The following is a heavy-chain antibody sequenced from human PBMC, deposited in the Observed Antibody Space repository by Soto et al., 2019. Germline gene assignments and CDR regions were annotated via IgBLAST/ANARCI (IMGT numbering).Heavy chain of an antibody. D-gene: IGHD4-4*01. CDR3: TKEHSNYPDNWFDP. J-gene: IGHJ5*02. V-gene: IGHV3-23*01. CDR2: IDRGGGKT. CDR1: GFTFSNHA. Sequence: EVQLLDSGGGLVQPGGSLRLSCAASGFTFSNHAMSWVRQAPGTGLEWVSAIDRGGGKTYYADSVKGRFTISRDNSMNTLYLQMDSLRAEDTAIYYCTKEHSNYPDNWFDPWGQGTRVTVSS.